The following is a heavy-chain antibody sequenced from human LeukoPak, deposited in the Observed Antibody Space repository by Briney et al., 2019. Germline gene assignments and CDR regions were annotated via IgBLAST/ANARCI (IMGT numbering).Heavy chain of an antibody. CDR3: ARSTVPRRGAFDI. V-gene: IGHV4-38-2*02. CDR2: IYHSGST. Sequence: SETLSLTCTVSGYSISRGYYWDWIRQPPGKGLEWIERIYHSGSTYYNPSLTSRVTISVDTSKNQFSLQLSAVTAADAALYYGARSTVPRRGAFDIWGQGTMVTVSS. D-gene: IGHD4-17*01. CDR1: GYSISRGYY. J-gene: IGHJ3*02.